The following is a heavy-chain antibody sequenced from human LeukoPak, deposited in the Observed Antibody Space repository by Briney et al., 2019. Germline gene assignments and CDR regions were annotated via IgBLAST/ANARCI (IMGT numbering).Heavy chain of an antibody. CDR2: LYYSGNS. V-gene: IGHV4-59*01. J-gene: IGHJ4*02. D-gene: IGHD4/OR15-4a*01. CDR3: ARRRVLPPCYYFDN. CDR1: GDSISGYY. Sequence: SETLSLTCTVSGDSISGYYWTWIRQPPGKGLEWIGYLYYSGNSIYNPSLKSRVTLSVDTAKNQFSLKLNSVTAADTAVYYCARRRVLPPCYYFDNWGRGTLVTVSS.